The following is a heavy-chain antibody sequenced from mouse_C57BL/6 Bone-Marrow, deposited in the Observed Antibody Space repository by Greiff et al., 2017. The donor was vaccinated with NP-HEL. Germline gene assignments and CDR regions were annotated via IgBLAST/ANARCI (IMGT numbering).Heavy chain of an antibody. Sequence: VKLMEPGAELVKPGASVKMSCKASGYTFTSYWITWVKQRPGQGLEWIGDIYPGSGSTNYNEKFKSKATLTVDTSSSTAYMQLSSLTSEDSAVYYCARAIYYGNYLDYWGQGTTLTVSS. J-gene: IGHJ2*01. V-gene: IGHV1-55*01. D-gene: IGHD2-1*01. CDR3: ARAIYYGNYLDY. CDR1: GYTFTSYW. CDR2: IYPGSGST.